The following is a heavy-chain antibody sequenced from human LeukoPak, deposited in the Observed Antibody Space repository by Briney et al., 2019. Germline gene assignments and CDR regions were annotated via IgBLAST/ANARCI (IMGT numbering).Heavy chain of an antibody. CDR3: AKSGYSYDLWFDP. V-gene: IGHV1-69*13. CDR2: IIPIFGTA. J-gene: IGHJ5*02. CDR1: GGTFSSYA. D-gene: IGHD5-18*01. Sequence: ASVKVSCKASGGTFSSYAISWVRQAPGQGLEWMGGIIPIFGTANYAQKFQGRVTITADESTSTAYMELSSLRSEDTAVYYCAKSGYSYDLWFDPWGQGTLVTVSS.